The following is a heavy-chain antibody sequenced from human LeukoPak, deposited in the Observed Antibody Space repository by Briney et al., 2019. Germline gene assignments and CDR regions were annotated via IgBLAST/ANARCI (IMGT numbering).Heavy chain of an antibody. CDR1: GGTFISYW. D-gene: IGHD6-19*01. V-gene: IGHV3-74*01. CDR2: INSDGSST. J-gene: IGHJ6*02. CDR3: ARDRGSSGWPYYYYYGMDV. Sequence: ASVKVSCKASGGTFISYWMHWVRQAPGKGLVWVSRINSDGSSTSYADSVKGRFTISRDNAKNALYLQMNSLRAEDTAVYYCARDRGSSGWPYYYYYGMDVWGQGTTVTVSS.